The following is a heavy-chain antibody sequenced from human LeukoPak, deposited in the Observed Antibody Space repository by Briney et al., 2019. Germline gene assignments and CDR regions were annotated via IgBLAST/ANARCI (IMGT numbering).Heavy chain of an antibody. CDR3: ARDSCSGGSCYSARYFGY. J-gene: IGHJ4*02. V-gene: IGHV1-46*01. CDR2: INPSGGST. CDR1: GYTFTSYY. D-gene: IGHD2-15*01. Sequence: ASVKVSSKASGYTFTSYYMHWVRQAPGQGLEWMGIINPSGGSTSYAQKFQGRVTMTRDTSTSTVYMELSSLRSEDTAVYYCARDSCSGGSCYSARYFGYWGQGTLVTVSS.